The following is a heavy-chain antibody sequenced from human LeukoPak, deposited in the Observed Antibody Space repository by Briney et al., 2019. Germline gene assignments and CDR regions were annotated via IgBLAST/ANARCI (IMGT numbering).Heavy chain of an antibody. V-gene: IGHV4-59*08. CDR2: IYYSGST. D-gene: IGHD5-18*01. J-gene: IGHJ4*02. Sequence: SETLSLTCTVSGGSISSYYWSWIRQPPGKGLEWIGYIYYSGSTNYNPSLKSRVTISVDTSKNQFSLKLSSVTAADTAVYYCARHVGYSYGYPYFDYWGQGTLVTVSS. CDR1: GGSISSYY. CDR3: ARHVGYSYGYPYFDY.